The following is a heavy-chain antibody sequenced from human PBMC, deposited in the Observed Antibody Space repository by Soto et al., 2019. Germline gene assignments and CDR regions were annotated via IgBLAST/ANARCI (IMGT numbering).Heavy chain of an antibody. J-gene: IGHJ4*02. V-gene: IGHV1-24*01. CDR3: GTVRGYGDTYYFDY. CDR2: FDPEDGET. Sequence: ASVKVSCKVSGYTPTELSMHWVRQAPGKGLEWMGGFDPEDGETIYAQKFQGRVTMTEDTSTDTAYMELSSLRSDDTAVYYCGTVRGYGDTYYFDYWGQGTLVTVSS. D-gene: IGHD4-17*01. CDR1: GYTPTELS.